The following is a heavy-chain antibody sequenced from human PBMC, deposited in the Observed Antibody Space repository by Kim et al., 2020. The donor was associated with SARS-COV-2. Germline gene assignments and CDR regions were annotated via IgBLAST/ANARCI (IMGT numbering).Heavy chain of an antibody. V-gene: IGHV4-34*01. CDR2: INHSGST. J-gene: IGHJ4*02. CDR1: GGSFSGYY. Sequence: SETLSLTCAAYGGSFSGYYWSWIRQPPGKGLEWIGEINHSGSTNYNPSLKSRVTISVDTSKNQFSLKLSSVTAADTAVYYCATIPGVDIVATIAAYWGQGTLVTVSS. CDR3: ATIPGVDIVATIAAY. D-gene: IGHD5-12*01.